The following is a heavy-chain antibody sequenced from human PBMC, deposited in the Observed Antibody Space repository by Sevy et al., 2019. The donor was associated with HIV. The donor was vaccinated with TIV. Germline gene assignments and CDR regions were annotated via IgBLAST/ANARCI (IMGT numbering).Heavy chain of an antibody. J-gene: IGHJ4*02. CDR3: AQGYYFTY. Sequence: ASVKVSCKASRSNFVSNDINWLRQAPGQGLEWVGWMRPNSGEVGYAQKFQGRVTMTRNISITTAYMELGRLRFDDTAVYYCAQGYYFTYWGQGTVVTVSS. CDR2: MRPNSGEV. V-gene: IGHV1-8*01. D-gene: IGHD3-22*01. CDR1: RSNFVSND.